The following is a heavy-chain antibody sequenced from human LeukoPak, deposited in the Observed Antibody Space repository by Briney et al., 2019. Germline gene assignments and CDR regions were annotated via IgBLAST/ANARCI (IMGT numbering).Heavy chain of an antibody. D-gene: IGHD5-24*01. V-gene: IGHV3-33*01. Sequence: GGSLRLSCAASGFTFSSYGMHWVRQAPGKGLEWVAVIWFDGSNKYYADSVKGRFTISRDNFKNTLYLQMNSLRAEDTAFYYCARREGYYFDYWGQGTLVTVSS. CDR3: ARREGYYFDY. J-gene: IGHJ4*02. CDR1: GFTFSSYG. CDR2: IWFDGSNK.